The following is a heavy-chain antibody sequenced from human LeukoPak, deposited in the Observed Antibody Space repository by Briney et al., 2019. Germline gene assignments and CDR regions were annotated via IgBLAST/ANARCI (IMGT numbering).Heavy chain of an antibody. V-gene: IGHV4-59*01. CDR3: ARAISSIAARRGYYYYYMDV. Sequence: PSETLSLTYTVSGGSISSYYWSWIRQPPGKGLEWVGSIYYSGSTNYNPSLKSRVTISVDTSKKQFSLKLSSVTAADTAVYYCARAISSIAARRGYYYYYMDVWGKGTTMTVSS. CDR2: IYYSGST. CDR1: GGSISSYY. D-gene: IGHD6-6*01. J-gene: IGHJ6*03.